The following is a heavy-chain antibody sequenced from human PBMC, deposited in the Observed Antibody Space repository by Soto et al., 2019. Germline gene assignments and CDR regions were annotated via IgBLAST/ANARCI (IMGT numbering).Heavy chain of an antibody. D-gene: IGHD3-10*01. CDR3: ASYRYYYGSGSYGPFDY. J-gene: IGHJ4*02. CDR1: GGTFSSYA. V-gene: IGHV1-69*13. Sequence: ASVKVSCKASGGTFSSYAISWVRQAPGQGLEWMGGIIPIFGTANYAQKFQGRVTITADESTSTAYMELSSLRSEDTAVYYCASYRYYYGSGSYGPFDYWGQGTLVTVSS. CDR2: IIPIFGTA.